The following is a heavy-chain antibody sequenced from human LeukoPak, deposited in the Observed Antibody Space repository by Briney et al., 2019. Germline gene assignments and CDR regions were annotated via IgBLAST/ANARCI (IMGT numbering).Heavy chain of an antibody. CDR2: IGGSGTRT. CDR1: GFTFTTYG. Sequence: GGSLRLSCSASGFTFTTYGMNWVRQAPGKGLEWVSGIGGSGTRTYYADSVKGRFTISRDNAKNSLYLQMNSLRAEDTAVYYCARDLSVLGYSYAFLDYWGQGTLVTVSS. J-gene: IGHJ4*02. D-gene: IGHD5-18*01. CDR3: ARDLSVLGYSYAFLDY. V-gene: IGHV3-23*01.